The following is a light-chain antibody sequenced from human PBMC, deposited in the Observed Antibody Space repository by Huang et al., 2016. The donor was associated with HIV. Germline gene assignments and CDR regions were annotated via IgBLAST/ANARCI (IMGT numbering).Light chain of an antibody. J-gene: IGKJ2*01. CDR2: DTS. CDR1: QSLSSY. V-gene: IGKV3-11*01. CDR3: QQHSNWPL. Sequence: ELVLTQSPATLSLSPGQRATLSCRASQSLSSYLAWYQQKPGQAPMLIIYDTSKRATGVPARFSGSGSGTDFTLTINRLGPEDFAVYYCQQHSNWPLLGQGTKLEIK.